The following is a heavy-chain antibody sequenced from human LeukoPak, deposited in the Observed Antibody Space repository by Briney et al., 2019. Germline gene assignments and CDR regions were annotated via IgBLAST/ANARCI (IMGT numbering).Heavy chain of an antibody. Sequence: GRSLRLSCAASGFTFSDYYMSWIRQAPGKGLEWGSYISSSSSYTNYADSVKGRFTISRDNAKNSLYLQMNSLRAEDTAVYYCARDSEYYYGSGDYYGMDVWGQGTTVTVSS. CDR3: ARDSEYYYGSGDYYGMDV. J-gene: IGHJ6*02. CDR1: GFTFSDYY. CDR2: ISSSSSYT. D-gene: IGHD3-10*01. V-gene: IGHV3-11*05.